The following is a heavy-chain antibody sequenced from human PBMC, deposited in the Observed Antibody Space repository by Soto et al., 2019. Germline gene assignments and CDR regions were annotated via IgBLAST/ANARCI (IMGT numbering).Heavy chain of an antibody. CDR2: ISGSGGST. CDR1: GFTFSSYA. V-gene: IGHV3-23*01. CDR3: AKDTGYSGYDGLDY. Sequence: GGSLRLSCAASGFTFSSYAMSWVRQAPGKGLEWVSAISGSGGSTYYADSAKGRFTISRDNSKNTLYLQMNSLRAEDTAVYYCAKDTGYSGYDGLDYWGQGTLVTVSS. D-gene: IGHD5-12*01. J-gene: IGHJ4*02.